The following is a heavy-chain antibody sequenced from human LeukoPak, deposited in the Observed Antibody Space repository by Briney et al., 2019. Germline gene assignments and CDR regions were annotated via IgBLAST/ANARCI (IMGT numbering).Heavy chain of an antibody. CDR2: INACNGKT. J-gene: IGHJ4*02. CDR1: GYSFTNYA. D-gene: IGHD4-17*01. Sequence: GASVKVSCKAAGYSFTNYAIQWVRQAPGQRLEWMGWINACNGKTKYSQKFQGRVTITRDTSATTAYMELSGLRSEDTAVYYCARAIWTSTVTTYYLDYWGQGTLVTVSS. CDR3: ARAIWTSTVTTYYLDY. V-gene: IGHV1-3*01.